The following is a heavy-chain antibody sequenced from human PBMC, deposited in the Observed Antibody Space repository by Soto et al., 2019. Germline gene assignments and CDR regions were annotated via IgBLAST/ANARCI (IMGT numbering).Heavy chain of an antibody. V-gene: IGHV4-39*01. CDR2: IYYSGST. Sequence: SETLSLTCTVSGGSIISSSYYWGWIRQPPGKGLEWIGSIYYSGSTYYNPSLKSRVTISVDTSKNQFSLKLSSVTAADTAVYYCARHYVWGSYRNFDYWGQGTLVTVSS. D-gene: IGHD3-16*02. J-gene: IGHJ4*02. CDR1: GGSIISSSYY. CDR3: ARHYVWGSYRNFDY.